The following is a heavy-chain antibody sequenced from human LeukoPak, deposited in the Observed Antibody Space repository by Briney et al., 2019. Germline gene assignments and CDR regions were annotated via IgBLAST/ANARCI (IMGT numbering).Heavy chain of an antibody. D-gene: IGHD3-16*01. J-gene: IGHJ4*02. CDR1: GGSISSSNW. V-gene: IGHV4-4*02. CDR3: ARALYPPDFGFGRAPSSFDK. CDR2: IYHRGNT. Sequence: SETLSLTCAVSGGSISSSNWWNWVRQTPGKGLEWIGEIYHRGNTHYNPSLKSRVTMSVDTSTNQFSLRVNSVTAADTAVYYCARALYPPDFGFGRAPSSFDKWGRGTLVTVSS.